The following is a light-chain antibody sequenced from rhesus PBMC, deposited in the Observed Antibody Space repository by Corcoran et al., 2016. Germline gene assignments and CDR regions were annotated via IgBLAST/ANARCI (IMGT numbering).Light chain of an antibody. Sequence: DIQMTQSPSSLSASVGDRVTITCRASQGITNDLAWYQQKPGETPKLLIYEASSLQSGLPSRFSGSGSGTDFTLTISSLQPEDFATYYCQHYYSTPWTFGQGTKVEIK. CDR1: QGITND. J-gene: IGKJ1*01. CDR2: EAS. CDR3: QHYYSTPWT. V-gene: IGKV1-25*01.